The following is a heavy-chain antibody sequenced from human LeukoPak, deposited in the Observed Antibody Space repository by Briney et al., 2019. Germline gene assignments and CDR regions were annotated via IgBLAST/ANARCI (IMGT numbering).Heavy chain of an antibody. V-gene: IGHV3-48*04. CDR3: ASHYDSSSS. CDR2: ISSSGSTI. CDR1: GFTFSSYS. J-gene: IGHJ5*02. D-gene: IGHD3-22*01. Sequence: PGGSLRLSCAAPGFTFSSYSMNWVRQAPGKGLEWVSYISSSGSTIYYADSVKGRFTISRDNAKNSLYLQMNSLRAEDTAVYYCASHYDSSSSWGQGTLVTVSS.